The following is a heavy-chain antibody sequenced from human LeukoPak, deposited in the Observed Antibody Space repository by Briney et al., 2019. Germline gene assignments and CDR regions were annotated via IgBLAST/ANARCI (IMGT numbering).Heavy chain of an antibody. CDR1: GGSISSGDYY. Sequence: SSQTLSLTCTVSGGSISSGDYYWGWIRQPPGKGLEWIGSIYHSGSTYYNPSLKSRVTISVDTSKNQFSLRLSSVTAADTAVYYCSSGSYYLPSNWGQGTLVTVSS. V-gene: IGHV4-39*03. J-gene: IGHJ4*02. CDR2: IYHSGST. CDR3: SSGSYYLPSN. D-gene: IGHD3-10*01.